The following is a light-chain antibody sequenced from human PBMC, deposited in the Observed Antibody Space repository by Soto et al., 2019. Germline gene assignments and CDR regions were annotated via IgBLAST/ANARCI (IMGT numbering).Light chain of an antibody. V-gene: IGKV1-5*03. CDR1: QSLSSW. CDR2: KAS. J-gene: IGKJ1*01. Sequence: DIQMTQSPSTLSASVGDRVTITCRASQSLSSWLAWYQQKPGKAPKLLIHKASTLESGVPSRFSGSESGTQCTLTISSRQSDDVANYFCQQYINYPWTFGQGTKVESK. CDR3: QQYINYPWT.